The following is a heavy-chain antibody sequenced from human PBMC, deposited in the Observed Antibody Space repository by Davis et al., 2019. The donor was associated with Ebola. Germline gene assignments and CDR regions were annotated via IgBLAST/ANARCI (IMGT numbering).Heavy chain of an antibody. J-gene: IGHJ4*02. CDR3: ARGGAPKDYYGSGSYSV. Sequence: GESLKIPCAASGFTFSRYSMNWVSQAPEQGSEWVPSSSRSSSYIYYADSVKGRFTISRDNAKNSLYLQMNSLRAEDTAVYYCARGGAPKDYYGSGSYSVWGQGTLVTVSS. V-gene: IGHV3-21*04. CDR1: GFTFSRYS. CDR2: SSRSSSYI. D-gene: IGHD3-10*01.